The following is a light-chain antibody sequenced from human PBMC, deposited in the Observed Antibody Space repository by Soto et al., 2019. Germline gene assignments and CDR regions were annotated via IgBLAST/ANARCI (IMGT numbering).Light chain of an antibody. J-gene: IGKJ4*01. CDR1: QSVAKY. V-gene: IGKV3-11*01. CDR2: DES. CDR3: QQRTNWPLT. Sequence: EIVLTQSPATLSFSPGERATLSCRASQSVAKYLVWYQQKPGQAPRLLIYDESSRATGIPARFSGSGSGTDFSLTITSLEPEDFAVYYCQQRTNWPLTFGGGTKLEIK.